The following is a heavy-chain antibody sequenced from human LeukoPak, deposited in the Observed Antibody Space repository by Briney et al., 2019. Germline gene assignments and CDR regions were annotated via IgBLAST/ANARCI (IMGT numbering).Heavy chain of an antibody. D-gene: IGHD2-15*01. V-gene: IGHV4-31*03. J-gene: IGHJ4*02. CDR2: IYDSGST. CDR3: ASAPGHCSGGSCYTITHFHY. Sequence: PQTLSLTCTVSGGSISSGGYYWSWIRQHPGKGLEWIGYIYDSGSTYYNPSLKSRVAISIDTSKNQFSLKLSSVTAADTAVYYCASAPGHCSGGSCYTITHFHYWGQGTLVTVSS. CDR1: GGSISSGGYY.